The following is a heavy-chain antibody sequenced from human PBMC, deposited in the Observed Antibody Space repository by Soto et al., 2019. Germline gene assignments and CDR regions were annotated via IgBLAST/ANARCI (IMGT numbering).Heavy chain of an antibody. CDR1: GYTFTSYD. V-gene: IGHV1-8*01. CDR2: MNPNSGNT. CDR3: ASRGRGTSYYYMDV. D-gene: IGHD1-1*01. Sequence: QVQLVQSGAEVKEPGASVKVSCKASGYTFTSYDINWVRQATGQGLEWMGWMNPNSGNTGYAQKFQGRVSMTRNTSMSTAYMELSSLRSEDTAVYYCASRGRGTSYYYMDVWGKGTTVTVSS. J-gene: IGHJ6*03.